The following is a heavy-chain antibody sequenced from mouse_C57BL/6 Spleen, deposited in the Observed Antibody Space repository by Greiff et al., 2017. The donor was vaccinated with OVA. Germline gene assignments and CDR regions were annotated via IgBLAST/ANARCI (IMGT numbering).Heavy chain of an antibody. Sequence: EVQLQQSGPELVKPGASVKISCKASGYTFTDYYMNWVKQSHGKSLEWIGDINPNNGGTSYNQKFKGKATLTVDKSSSTAYMELRSLTSEDSAVYYCARRGYGNDYWGQGTTLTVSS. CDR2: INPNNGGT. J-gene: IGHJ2*01. V-gene: IGHV1-26*01. CDR1: GYTFTDYY. D-gene: IGHD1-1*01. CDR3: ARRGYGNDY.